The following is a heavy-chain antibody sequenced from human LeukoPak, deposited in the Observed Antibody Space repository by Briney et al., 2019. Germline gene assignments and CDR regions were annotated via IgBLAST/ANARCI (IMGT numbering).Heavy chain of an antibody. Sequence: PGGSLRLSCAASGFTFSDYYMSWIRQAPGKGLEWVSYISSSGSTIYYADSLKGRFTISRDNAKNSLYLQMNSLRAEDTAVYYCARDIAIFGVVDFYYYYMDVWGKGTTVTVSS. CDR3: ARDIAIFGVVDFYYYYMDV. CDR2: ISSSGSTI. CDR1: GFTFSDYY. D-gene: IGHD3-3*01. V-gene: IGHV3-11*04. J-gene: IGHJ6*03.